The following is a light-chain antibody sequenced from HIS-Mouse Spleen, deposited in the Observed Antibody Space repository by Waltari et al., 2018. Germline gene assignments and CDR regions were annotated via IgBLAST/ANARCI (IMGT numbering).Light chain of an antibody. J-gene: IGLJ1*01. Sequence: QSALTQPASVSGSPGQSITISCTGTSSDVGGYNYVSWYPQHPGKAPKLMIYDVSNRPSGGSNRFSGSKSGHTASLTISGLQAEDEADYYCSSYTSSSTPYVFGTGTKVTVL. V-gene: IGLV2-14*03. CDR3: SSYTSSSTPYV. CDR1: SSDVGGYNY. CDR2: DVS.